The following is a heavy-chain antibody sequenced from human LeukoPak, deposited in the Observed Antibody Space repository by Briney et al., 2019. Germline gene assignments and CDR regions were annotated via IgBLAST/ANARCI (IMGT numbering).Heavy chain of an antibody. D-gene: IGHD3-10*01. V-gene: IGHV3-21*01. CDR2: IFPSGDEI. CDR1: GFTFSSFP. CDR3: ARDTYGSGSYYNAPLDY. Sequence: PGGSLRLSCAASGFTFSSFPMIWVRQAPGKGLEWVSSIFPSGDEIHYADSVKGRFAISRDNAKNSLYLQMNSLRAEDTAVYYCARDTYGSGSYYNAPLDYWGQGTLVTVSS. J-gene: IGHJ4*02.